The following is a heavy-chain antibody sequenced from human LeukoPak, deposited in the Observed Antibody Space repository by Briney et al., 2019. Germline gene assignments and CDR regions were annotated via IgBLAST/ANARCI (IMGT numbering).Heavy chain of an antibody. J-gene: IGHJ6*03. Sequence: GGSLRLSCAASGFTFSSYSMNWVRQAPGKGLEWVSSISSSSSYVYSADSVKGRYTISSDNSKNSLYLQMNSLRAEDTAVYYCASIRYYDFGRGQAKNYNMDVWGKGTTVTVS. CDR1: GFTFSSYS. CDR3: ASIRYYDFGRGQAKNYNMDV. CDR2: ISSSSSYV. D-gene: IGHD3-3*01. V-gene: IGHV3-21*01.